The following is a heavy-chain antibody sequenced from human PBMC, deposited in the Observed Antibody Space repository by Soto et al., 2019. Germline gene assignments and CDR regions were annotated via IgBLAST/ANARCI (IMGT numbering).Heavy chain of an antibody. CDR1: GSSISSSHW. D-gene: IGHD5-18*01. CDR2: IFSTGTT. V-gene: IGHV4-28*01. Sequence: QVQLQESGPGLVKPSDTLSLTCGVSGSSISSSHWWGWIRQPPGKGLEWIGYIFSTGTTSNNPSPSTRVTMAVDTSNTPFSLRLNSVTAVYTALYYCASKPNSRSALDFWGQGTLVTVSS. CDR3: ASKPNSRSALDF. J-gene: IGHJ4*02.